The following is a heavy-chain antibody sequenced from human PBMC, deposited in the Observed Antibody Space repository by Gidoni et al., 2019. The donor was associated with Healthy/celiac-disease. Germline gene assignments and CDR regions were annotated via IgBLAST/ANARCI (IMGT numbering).Heavy chain of an antibody. CDR3: ARGFYDILTGYYRSHAFDI. CDR1: GWSFSGYY. CDR2: INHSGST. Sequence: QVQLQQWRAGLLKPSETLSLTCAVYGWSFSGYYWSWIRQPPGKGLEWIGEINHSGSTNYNPSLKSRVTISVDTSKNQFSLKLSSVTAADTAGYYCARGFYDILTGYYRSHAFDIWGQGTMVTVSS. J-gene: IGHJ3*02. V-gene: IGHV4-34*01. D-gene: IGHD3-9*01.